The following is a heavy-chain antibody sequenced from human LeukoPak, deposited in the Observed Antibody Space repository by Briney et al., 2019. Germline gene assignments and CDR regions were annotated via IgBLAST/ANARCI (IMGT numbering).Heavy chain of an antibody. Sequence: GSSVKVSCKASGGTFSSYAISWGRQAPGQGLEWMGGSIPIFGTANYAQKFQGRVTITADESTSTAYMELSSLRSEDTAVYYCARARRQEQLAVPFYYYYGMDVWGQGTTVTVSS. D-gene: IGHD6-6*01. CDR3: ARARRQEQLAVPFYYYYGMDV. CDR1: GGTFSSYA. V-gene: IGHV1-69*01. J-gene: IGHJ6*02. CDR2: SIPIFGTA.